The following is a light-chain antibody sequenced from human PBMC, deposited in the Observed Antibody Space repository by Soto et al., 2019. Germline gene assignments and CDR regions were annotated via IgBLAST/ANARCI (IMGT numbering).Light chain of an antibody. CDR3: QSYDSSLSGSDWV. V-gene: IGLV1-40*01. Sequence: QSVLTQPPSVSGAPGQRVTISCTGSSPNIGAGYDVHWYQQLPGTAPKLLIYGNSNRPSGVPDRFSGSKSGTSASLAITGLQAEDEADYYCQSYDSSLSGSDWVFGGGTKLTV. CDR1: SPNIGAGYD. CDR2: GNS. J-gene: IGLJ3*02.